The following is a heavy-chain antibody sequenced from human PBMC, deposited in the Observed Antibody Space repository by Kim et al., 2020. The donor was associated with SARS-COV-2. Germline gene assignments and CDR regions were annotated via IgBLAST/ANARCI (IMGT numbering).Heavy chain of an antibody. J-gene: IGHJ3*01. CDR1: GFIYSDYY. CDR2: ISKSGETI. V-gene: IGHV3-11*01. Sequence: GGSLRLSCAASGFIYSDYYMNWIRQAPGKGLEWVSYISKSGETIYYADFVKGRFTISRDNAKKTLYLQMNSLSPEDTAVYYCARDSYSSGYYDAFDVWGQGTKVTVSS. D-gene: IGHD3-22*01. CDR3: ARDSYSSGYYDAFDV.